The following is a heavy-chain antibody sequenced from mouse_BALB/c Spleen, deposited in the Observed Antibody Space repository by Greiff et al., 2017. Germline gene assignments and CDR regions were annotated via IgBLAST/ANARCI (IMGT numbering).Heavy chain of an antibody. CDR2: ISDGGSYT. D-gene: IGHD3-2*02. J-gene: IGHJ4*01. CDR1: GFTFSDYN. V-gene: IGHV5-4*02. CDR3: ARGGLSYYAMDY. Sequence: DVHLVESGGGLVKPGGSLKLSCAASGFTFSDYNMYWVRQTPEKRLEWVATISDGGSYTYYPDSVKGRFTISRDNAKNNLYLQMSSLKSEDTAMYYCARGGLSYYAMDYWGQGTSVTVSS.